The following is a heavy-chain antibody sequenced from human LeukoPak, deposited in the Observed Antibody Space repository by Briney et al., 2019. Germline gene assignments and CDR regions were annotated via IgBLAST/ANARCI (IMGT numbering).Heavy chain of an antibody. J-gene: IGHJ4*02. Sequence: ASVKVSCKASGYTLTGYYIHWVRQAPGQGLEWMGWINPNSGATNYAQKLQGRLTITRDTSSSTAYMELSSLRSDDTAVYYCARGYSGYDWGYWGQGTLVTVSA. CDR2: INPNSGAT. V-gene: IGHV1-2*02. D-gene: IGHD5-12*01. CDR1: GYTLTGYY. CDR3: ARGYSGYDWGY.